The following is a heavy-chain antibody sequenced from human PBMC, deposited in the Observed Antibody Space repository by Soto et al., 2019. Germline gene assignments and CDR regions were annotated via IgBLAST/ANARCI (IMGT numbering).Heavy chain of an antibody. CDR1: GGTLSSHS. V-gene: IGHV1-69*06. CDR2: IIPIFGTA. J-gene: IGHJ4*02. D-gene: IGHD2-15*01. Sequence: SVEGSCEAFGGTLSSHSIMWVRQAPGQGLEWMGGIIPIFGTANYAQKFQGRVTITADKSTSTAYMELSSLRSEDTAVYYCARGTVAATNPYYFDYWGQGTLVNVSS. CDR3: ARGTVAATNPYYFDY.